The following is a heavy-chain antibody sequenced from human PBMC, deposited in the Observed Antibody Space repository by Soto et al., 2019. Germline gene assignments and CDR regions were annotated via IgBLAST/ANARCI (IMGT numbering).Heavy chain of an antibody. CDR1: GGSISSGDYY. CDR3: ARVETIFGVALPGWFDP. J-gene: IGHJ5*02. CDR2: IYYSGST. Sequence: QVQLQESGPGLVKPSQTLSLTCTVSGGSISSGDYYWSWIRQPPGKGLEWIGYIYYSGSTYYNPSLKSRVTISVDTSKNQFSLKLSSVTAADTAVYYCARVETIFGVALPGWFDPWGQGTLVTVSS. V-gene: IGHV4-30-4*01. D-gene: IGHD3-3*01.